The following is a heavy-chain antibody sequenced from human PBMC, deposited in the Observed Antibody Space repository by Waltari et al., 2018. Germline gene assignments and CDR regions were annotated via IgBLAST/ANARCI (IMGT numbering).Heavy chain of an antibody. J-gene: IGHJ4*02. V-gene: IGHV4-4*07. CDR3: ARELMTSSGWYRGDYFDY. Sequence: QVQLQESGPGLVKPSVTLSLTCPVSGGSLSSYYWSWIRQPAGKGLEWIGRIYTSGSTNYNPSLKSRVTMSVDTSKNQFSLKLSSVTAADTAVYYCARELMTSSGWYRGDYFDYWGQGTLVTVSS. CDR2: IYTSGST. D-gene: IGHD6-19*01. CDR1: GGSLSSYY.